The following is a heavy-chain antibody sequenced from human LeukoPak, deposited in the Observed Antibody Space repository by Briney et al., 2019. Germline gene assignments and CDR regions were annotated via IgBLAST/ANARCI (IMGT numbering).Heavy chain of an antibody. CDR2: IYYSGST. J-gene: IGHJ4*02. D-gene: IGHD3-22*01. V-gene: IGHV4-31*03. CDR3: ARGFYSSGYFDY. CDR1: GGSISSGGYY. Sequence: SETLSLTCTVSGGSISSGGYYWSWIRQHPGKGLEWIGYIYYSGSTYYNPSLRSRVTMSVDTSRNQFSLKLSPVTAADTAVYYCARGFYSSGYFDYWGQGTLVTVSS.